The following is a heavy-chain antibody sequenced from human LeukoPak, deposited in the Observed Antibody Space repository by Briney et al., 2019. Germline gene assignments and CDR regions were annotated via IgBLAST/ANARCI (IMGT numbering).Heavy chain of an antibody. CDR2: ISYDGSNK. J-gene: IGHJ4*02. CDR3: AKGRLIAVAGSFDY. D-gene: IGHD6-19*01. Sequence: GRSLRLSCAASGFTFSSYGMHWVRQAPGKGLEWVAVISYDGSNKYYADSVKGRFTISRDNSKNTLYLQMNGLRAEDTAVYYCAKGRLIAVAGSFDYWGQGTLVTVSS. V-gene: IGHV3-30*18. CDR1: GFTFSSYG.